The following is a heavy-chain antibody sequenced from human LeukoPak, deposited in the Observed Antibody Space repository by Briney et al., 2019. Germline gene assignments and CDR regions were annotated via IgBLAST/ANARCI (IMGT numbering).Heavy chain of an antibody. CDR2: IFRGGDTI. Sequence: PGGSLRLSCRVSGFNFGDYYMSWIRQAPGKGLEWISHIFRGGDTINYADSVKGRFTISRDNAESSLYLQMYSLRAEDTAVYYCARNYGDHGKYYFDFWGQGTLVTVSS. J-gene: IGHJ4*02. D-gene: IGHD4-17*01. CDR3: ARNYGDHGKYYFDF. CDR1: GFNFGDYY. V-gene: IGHV3-11*01.